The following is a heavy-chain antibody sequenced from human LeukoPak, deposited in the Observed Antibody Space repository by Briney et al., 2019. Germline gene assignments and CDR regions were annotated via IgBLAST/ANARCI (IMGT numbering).Heavy chain of an antibody. CDR2: INPSGGST. CDR3: AREVDGDYMDY. CDR1: GYTFTSYY. V-gene: IGHV1-46*01. J-gene: IGHJ4*02. D-gene: IGHD4-17*01. Sequence: ASVTVSCKASGYTFTSYYMHWVRQAPGQGLEGMGIINPSGGSTSYAQKFQGRVTMTRDMSTSTVYMELSSLRSEDTAVYYCAREVDGDYMDYWGQGTLVTVSS.